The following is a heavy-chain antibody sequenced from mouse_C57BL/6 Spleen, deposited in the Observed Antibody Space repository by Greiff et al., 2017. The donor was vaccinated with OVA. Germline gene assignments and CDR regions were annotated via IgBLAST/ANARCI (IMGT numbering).Heavy chain of an antibody. D-gene: IGHD1-1*01. V-gene: IGHV1-26*01. CDR2: INPNNGGT. Sequence: VQLQQSGPELVKPGASVKISCKASGYTFTDYYMNWVKQSHGKSLEWIGDINPNNGGTSYNQKFKGKATLTVDKSSSTAYMELRSLTSEDSAVYYCASVITTVVFDYWGQGTTLTVSS. CDR3: ASVITTVVFDY. CDR1: GYTFTDYY. J-gene: IGHJ2*01.